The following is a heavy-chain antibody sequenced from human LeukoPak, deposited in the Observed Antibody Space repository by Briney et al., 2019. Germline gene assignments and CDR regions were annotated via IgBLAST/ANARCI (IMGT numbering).Heavy chain of an antibody. J-gene: IGHJ6*02. D-gene: IGHD3-9*01. Sequence: GGSLRLSCAASGFTFSSYAMSWVRQAPGKGLEWVSAISGSGGSTYYADSVKGRFTISRDNSKNTLYLQMNSLRAEDTAVYYCAKYARYFDWSLAGNYYGMDVWGQGTTVTVSS. CDR3: AKYARYFDWSLAGNYYGMDV. CDR2: ISGSGGST. CDR1: GFTFSSYA. V-gene: IGHV3-23*01.